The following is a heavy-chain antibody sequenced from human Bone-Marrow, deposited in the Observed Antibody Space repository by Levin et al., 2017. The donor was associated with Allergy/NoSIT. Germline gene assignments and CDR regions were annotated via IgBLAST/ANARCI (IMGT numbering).Heavy chain of an antibody. J-gene: IGHJ4*02. D-gene: IGHD3-16*01. CDR1: GFTVSNNY. V-gene: IGHV3-53*01. Sequence: GGSLRLSCAVSGFTVSNNYMSWVRQAPGKGLEWVSLIYSDGTIDYADSVKGRFTISRDNSKNTLSLQMNSLTADDTAVYCCAGGPRRSYWGQGTLVTVSS. CDR3: AGGPRRSY. CDR2: IYSDGTI.